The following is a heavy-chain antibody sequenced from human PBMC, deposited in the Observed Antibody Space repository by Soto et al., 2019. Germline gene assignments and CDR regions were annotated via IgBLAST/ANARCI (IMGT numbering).Heavy chain of an antibody. CDR3: ARTLPPYYYDSSGYYYVFAFDI. V-gene: IGHV5-51*01. J-gene: IGHJ3*02. D-gene: IGHD3-22*01. CDR1: GYSFTSYW. Sequence: GESLKISCNGSGYSFTSYWIGWVRQMPGKGLEWMGIIYPGDSDTRYSPSFQGQVTISADKSISTAYLQWSSLKASDTAMYYCARTLPPYYYDSSGYYYVFAFDIWGQGTMVTVSS. CDR2: IYPGDSDT.